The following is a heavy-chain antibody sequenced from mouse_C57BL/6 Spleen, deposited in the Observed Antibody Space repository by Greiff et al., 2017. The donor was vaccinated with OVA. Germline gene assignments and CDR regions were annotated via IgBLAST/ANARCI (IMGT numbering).Heavy chain of an antibody. CDR3: ARGFAY. Sequence: VQLQQPGAELVMPGASVKLSCKASGYTFTSYWMHWVKQRPGQGLEWIGEIDPSDSYTNYNQKCKGKSTLTVDKSSSTAYMQLSSLTSEDSAVYYCARGFAYWGQGTLVTVSA. J-gene: IGHJ3*01. CDR1: GYTFTSYW. V-gene: IGHV1-69*01. CDR2: IDPSDSYT.